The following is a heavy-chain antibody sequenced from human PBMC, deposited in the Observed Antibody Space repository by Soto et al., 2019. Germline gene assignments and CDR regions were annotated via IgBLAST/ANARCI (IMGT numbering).Heavy chain of an antibody. D-gene: IGHD3-10*01. V-gene: IGHV4-30-4*01. Sequence: QVQLQESGPGLVKPSQTLSLTCTVSGGSISSGDYYWSWIRQPPGKGLEWIGYIYYSGSSYYNPSLKSRVTISVDTSKNQFSLKLSSVTAADTAVYYCARDWGWGSGSYRYYYGMDVWGQGTTVTVSS. J-gene: IGHJ6*02. CDR2: IYYSGSS. CDR1: GGSISSGDYY. CDR3: ARDWGWGSGSYRYYYGMDV.